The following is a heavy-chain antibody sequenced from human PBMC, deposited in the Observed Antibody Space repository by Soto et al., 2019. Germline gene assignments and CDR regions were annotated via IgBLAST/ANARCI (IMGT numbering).Heavy chain of an antibody. CDR2: INPNSGDT. CDR3: ARALATDY. V-gene: IGHV1-2*02. J-gene: IGHJ4*02. CDR1: GYTFTGYY. Sequence: GASVKVPCKASGYTFTGYYIHWVRQAPGQGLEWMGWINPNSGDTNYAQKFQGRVTMTRDTSIRTAYMELSRVRSDDTAVYYCARALATDYWGQGTLVTVSS.